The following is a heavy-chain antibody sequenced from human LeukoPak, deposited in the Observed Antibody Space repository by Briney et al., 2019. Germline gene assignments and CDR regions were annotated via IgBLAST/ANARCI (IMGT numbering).Heavy chain of an antibody. D-gene: IGHD4-17*01. J-gene: IGHJ4*02. V-gene: IGHV3-15*01. CDR2: IKSRTDGGTT. Sequence: GGSLRLSCAASGFSFTNAWMSWVRQAPGKGLEWVGHIKSRTDGGTTDYAAPVKDRFSISINDSKDTLYLQMKSRKTEDIAVYYCATEYYGAYNYWGQGTLVTVSS. CDR3: ATEYYGAYNY. CDR1: GFSFTNAW.